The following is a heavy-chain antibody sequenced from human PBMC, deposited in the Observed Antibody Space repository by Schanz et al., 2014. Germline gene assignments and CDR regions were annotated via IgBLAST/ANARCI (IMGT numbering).Heavy chain of an antibody. CDR2: INQSGTT. CDR3: ARGTRERLLLRSWQFAFDI. D-gene: IGHD3-22*01. J-gene: IGHJ3*02. Sequence: QVQLQQWGAGLLKPSETLSLTCAVYGGSFSSNYWSWIRQPPGKGLEWIGEINQSGTTNYNPSLKTRVPIQVDMSKNQISLKLKAVTAADTAGYYCARGTRERLLLRSWQFAFDIWGQGTMVTVSS. CDR1: GGSFSSNY. V-gene: IGHV4-34*02.